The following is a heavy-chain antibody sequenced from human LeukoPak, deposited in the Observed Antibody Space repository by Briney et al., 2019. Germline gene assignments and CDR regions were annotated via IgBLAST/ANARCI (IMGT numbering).Heavy chain of an antibody. CDR1: GFTFSSFW. CDR3: ARDIDRYYADY. CDR2: IRQHGSEK. J-gene: IGHJ4*02. D-gene: IGHD3-3*01. Sequence: GGSLRLSCAAFGFTFSSFWMTWVRQAPGKGLEWVANIRQHGSEKYYVDSVKGRFTISRDNAKNSLYLQMNSLRAEDTAVYYCARDIDRYYADYWGQGTLVTVSS. V-gene: IGHV3-7*01.